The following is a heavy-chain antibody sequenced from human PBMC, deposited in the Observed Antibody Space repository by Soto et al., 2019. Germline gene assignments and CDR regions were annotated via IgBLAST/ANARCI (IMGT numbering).Heavy chain of an antibody. J-gene: IGHJ4*02. D-gene: IGHD1-26*01. V-gene: IGHV3-30*18. CDR3: AKDRLSVGRVGATPLDY. CDR2: ISYDGSNK. CDR1: GFTFSSYG. Sequence: GGSLRLSCAASGFTFSSYGMHWVRQAPGKGLEWVAVISYDGSNKYYADSVKGRFTISRDNSKNTLYLQMNSLRAEDTAVYYYAKDRLSVGRVGATPLDYWGQGTLVTVSS.